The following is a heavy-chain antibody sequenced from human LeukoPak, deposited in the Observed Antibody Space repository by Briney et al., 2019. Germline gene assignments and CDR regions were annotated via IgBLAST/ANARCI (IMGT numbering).Heavy chain of an antibody. CDR2: MYYSGST. CDR1: GGSISSYY. J-gene: IGHJ6*03. V-gene: IGHV4-59*01. Sequence: KPSETLSLTCTVSGGSISSYYWTWIRQPPGKGLEWIGYMYYSGSTNYNPFLKSRVTISVDTSNNQVSLKLSSVTAADTAVYYCARGGYSYYHGNFYYYNYMDVWGKGTTVTVSS. CDR3: ARGGYSYYHGNFYYYNYMDV. D-gene: IGHD4-11*01.